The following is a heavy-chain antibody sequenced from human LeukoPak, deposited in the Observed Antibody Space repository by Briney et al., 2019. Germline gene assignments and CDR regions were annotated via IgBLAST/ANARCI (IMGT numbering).Heavy chain of an antibody. V-gene: IGHV4-39*01. J-gene: IGHJ4*02. CDR1: GGSISSSSYY. CDR2: IYYSGST. Sequence: KPSETLSLTCTVSGGSISSSSYYWGWIRQPPGKGLEWIGSIYYSGSTYYNPSLKSRVTISVDTSKNQFSLNLSSVAAADTAVYYCARCSWYGFDYWGQGTLVTVSS. D-gene: IGHD6-13*01. CDR3: ARCSWYGFDY.